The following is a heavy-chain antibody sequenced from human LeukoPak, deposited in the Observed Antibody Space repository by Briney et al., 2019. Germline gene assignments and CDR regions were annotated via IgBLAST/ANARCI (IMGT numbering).Heavy chain of an antibody. D-gene: IGHD1-26*01. CDR2: ISTSTTTI. CDR1: GFTFSSYS. V-gene: IGHV3-48*01. Sequence: GGSLRLSCEASGFTFSSYSMNWVRQAPGKGLEWISYISTSTTTIYYANPVKGRFTISRDNAKKSLYLQMNSLRVEDTGVYYCASWGEGALDNWGQGTLVTVSS. J-gene: IGHJ4*02. CDR3: ASWGEGALDN.